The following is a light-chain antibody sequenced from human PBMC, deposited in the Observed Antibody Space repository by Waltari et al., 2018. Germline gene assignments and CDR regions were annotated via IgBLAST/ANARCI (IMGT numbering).Light chain of an antibody. J-gene: IGKJ4*01. V-gene: IGKV3-20*01. CDR3: QQYDGSVVT. CDR1: QTITDSW. Sequence: EFVLTQSPGTLSVSQGERVTVSCRASQTITDSWLTWYQQKPGQAPRLLIYGASNRAPGIPDRFSGSGSGTDFTLTISRLEPEDSAVYYCQQYDGSVVTFGGGTKVEIK. CDR2: GAS.